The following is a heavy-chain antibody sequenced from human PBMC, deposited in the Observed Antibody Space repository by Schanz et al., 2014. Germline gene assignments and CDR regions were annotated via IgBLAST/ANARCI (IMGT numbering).Heavy chain of an antibody. V-gene: IGHV3-48*04. Sequence: EVQLVESGGGLVQPGGSLRLSCAASGFTFRDYGMNWVRQAPGKGLEWVSYISSDNNYAYYADSMRGRFTISRDNAKNSLYLQMNSLRAEDTAVYYCARDGAGRAPDAFDIWGQGTMVTVSS. J-gene: IGHJ3*02. CDR1: GFTFRDYG. CDR2: ISSDNNYA. D-gene: IGHD1-26*01. CDR3: ARDGAGRAPDAFDI.